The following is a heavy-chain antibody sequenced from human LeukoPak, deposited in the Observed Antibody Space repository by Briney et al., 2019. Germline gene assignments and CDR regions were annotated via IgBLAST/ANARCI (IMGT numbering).Heavy chain of an antibody. CDR2: LYAGGST. CDR1: DFTVSSNY. V-gene: IGHV3-53*01. J-gene: IGHJ4*02. D-gene: IGHD1-26*01. Sequence: GGSLRLSCAASDFTVSSNYMSWVRQAPGKGLEWVSVLYAGGSTYYADSVKGRFTISRDNSKNTLYLQMNSPRAEDTAVYYCARAPHSGSYYFDYWGQGTLVTVSS. CDR3: ARAPHSGSYYFDY.